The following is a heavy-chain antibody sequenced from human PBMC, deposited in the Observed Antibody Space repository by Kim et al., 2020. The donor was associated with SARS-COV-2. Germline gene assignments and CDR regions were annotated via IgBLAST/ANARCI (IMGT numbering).Heavy chain of an antibody. V-gene: IGHV4-34*01. CDR2: INHSGST. CDR1: GGSFSGYY. J-gene: IGHJ3*02. D-gene: IGHD2-2*01. Sequence: SETLSLTCAVYGGSFSGYYWSWIRQPPGKGLEWIGEINHSGSTNYNPSLKSRVTISVDTSKNQFSLKLSSVTAADTAVYYCARFSRSEPGEIVVVPAAITYAFDIWGQGTMVTVSS. CDR3: ARFSRSEPGEIVVVPAAITYAFDI.